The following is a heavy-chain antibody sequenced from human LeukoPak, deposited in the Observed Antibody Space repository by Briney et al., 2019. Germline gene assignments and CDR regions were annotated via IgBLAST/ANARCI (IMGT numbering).Heavy chain of an antibody. CDR3: AKERGSGNYYFALDV. CDR1: GFTFSSYA. J-gene: IGHJ6*02. V-gene: IGHV3-30-3*01. CDR2: ISYDGSNK. Sequence: PGRSLRLSCAASGFTFSSYAMHWVRQAPGKGLEWVAVISYDGSNKYYADSVKGRFTISRDNSKTTLYLQMNRLRPEDTAVYYCAKERGSGNYYFALDVWGQGTTVTVSS. D-gene: IGHD3-10*01.